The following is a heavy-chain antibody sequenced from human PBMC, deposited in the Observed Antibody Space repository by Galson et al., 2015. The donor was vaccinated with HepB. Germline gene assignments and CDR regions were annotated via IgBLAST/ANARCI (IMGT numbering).Heavy chain of an antibody. CDR3: ARSSLAVAGTNYWYFDL. CDR1: GGTFSSYT. D-gene: IGHD6-19*01. CDR2: IIPILGIA. Sequence: SVKVSCKASGGTFSSYTISWVRQAPGQGLEWMGRIIPILGIAYYAQTFQGRVTITADKSTSTAYLELSSLRSEDTAVYYCARSSLAVAGTNYWYFDLWGRGTLVTVSS. J-gene: IGHJ2*01. V-gene: IGHV1-69*02.